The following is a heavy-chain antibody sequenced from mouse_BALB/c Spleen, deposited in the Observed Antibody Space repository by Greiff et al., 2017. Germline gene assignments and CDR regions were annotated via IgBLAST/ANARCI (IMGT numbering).Heavy chain of an antibody. CDR1: GFTFSSYT. J-gene: IGHJ1*01. Sequence: EVQLVESGGGLVKPGGSLKLSCAASGFTFSSYTMSWVRQTPEKRLEWVATISSGGSYTYYPDSVKGRFTISRDNAKNTLYLQMSSLKSEDTAMYYCTRDRDYDYDAHWYFDVWGAGTTVTVSS. CDR3: TRDRDYDYDAHWYFDV. D-gene: IGHD2-4*01. CDR2: ISSGGSYT. V-gene: IGHV5-6-4*01.